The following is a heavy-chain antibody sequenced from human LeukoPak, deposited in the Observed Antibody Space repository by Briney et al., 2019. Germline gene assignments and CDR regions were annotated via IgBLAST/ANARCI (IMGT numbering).Heavy chain of an antibody. CDR2: ISSSSSYI. D-gene: IGHD6-19*01. Sequence: GGSLRLSCAASGFTFSSYSMNWVRQAPGKGLEWASSISSSSSYIYYADSVKGRFTISRDNAKNSLYLQMNSLRAEDTAVYYCARGPVAGISRFDPWGQGTLVTVSS. J-gene: IGHJ5*02. CDR3: ARGPVAGISRFDP. V-gene: IGHV3-21*01. CDR1: GFTFSSYS.